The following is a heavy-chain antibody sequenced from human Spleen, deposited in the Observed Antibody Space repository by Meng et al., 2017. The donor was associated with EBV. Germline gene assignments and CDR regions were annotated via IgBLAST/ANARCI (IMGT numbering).Heavy chain of an antibody. CDR2: LPSDGGNT. Sequence: GPLVGCGVGVVRPGRFLRLSCAASGFTFSGYGMCWVRQAPGKGPEWVAILPSDGGNTYYSDSVKGRFTISRDNSKKTLYLQMNSLRAEDSAVYYCARDLSGRFDPWGQGTLVTVSS. D-gene: IGHD1-26*01. J-gene: IGHJ5*02. CDR3: ARDLSGRFDP. CDR1: GFTFSGYG. V-gene: IGHV3-30*03.